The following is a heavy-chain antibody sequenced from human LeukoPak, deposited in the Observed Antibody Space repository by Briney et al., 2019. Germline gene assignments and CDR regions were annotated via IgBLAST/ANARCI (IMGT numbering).Heavy chain of an antibody. Sequence: PGRSLRLSCAASGFTFSTYGMHWVRQTPGKGLEWVAVMWYDGSNKYYADSVKGRFTISRDNSKNTLDLQMNSLRVEDTAVYYCARDGSSGSKRGFYFDSWGQGTLVTVSS. J-gene: IGHJ4*02. V-gene: IGHV3-33*01. CDR3: ARDGSSGSKRGFYFDS. D-gene: IGHD5-12*01. CDR2: MWYDGSNK. CDR1: GFTFSTYG.